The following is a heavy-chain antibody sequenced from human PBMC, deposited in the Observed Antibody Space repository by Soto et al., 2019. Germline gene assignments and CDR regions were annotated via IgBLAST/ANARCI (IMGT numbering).Heavy chain of an antibody. CDR1: GGSFSGYY. CDR2: INHSGST. Sequence: PSETLSLTCALYGGSFSGYYWSWIRQPPGKGLEWIGEINHSGSTNYNPSLKSRVTISVDTSKNQFSLKLSSVTAADTAVYYCAGPSSDCGGDCYYFDYWGQGGLVTVSS. CDR3: AGPSSDCGGDCYYFDY. J-gene: IGHJ4*02. D-gene: IGHD2-21*02. V-gene: IGHV4-34*01.